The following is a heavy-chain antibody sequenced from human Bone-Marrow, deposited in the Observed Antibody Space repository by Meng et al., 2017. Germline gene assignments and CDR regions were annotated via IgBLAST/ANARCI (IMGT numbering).Heavy chain of an antibody. V-gene: IGHV4-4*02. CDR1: GGSISSSNW. CDR3: ARVSLQATIAAAGVVWFDP. J-gene: IGHJ5*02. Sequence: QVQLQESGPGLVKPSRTLSLTCAVSGGSISSSNWWSWVRQPPGKGLEWIGEIYHSGSTNYNPSLKSRVTISVDKSKNQFSLKLSSVTAADTAVYYCARVSLQATIAAAGVVWFDPWGQGTLVTVSS. D-gene: IGHD6-13*01. CDR2: IYHSGST.